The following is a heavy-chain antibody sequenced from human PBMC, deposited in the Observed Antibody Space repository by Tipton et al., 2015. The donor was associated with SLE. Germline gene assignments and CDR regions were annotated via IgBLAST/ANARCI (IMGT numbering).Heavy chain of an antibody. D-gene: IGHD1-7*01. J-gene: IGHJ6*03. V-gene: IGHV4-39*07. CDR2: MYYSGNT. CDR1: GGSISSSSYY. CDR3: AREPWGWNYSHYMDV. Sequence: TLSLTCTVSGGSISSSSYYWGWIRQPPGKGLEWIGSMYYSGNTYYNPSLKSRVTISVDTSKNQFSLKLSSVTAADTAVYYCAREPWGWNYSHYMDVWGKGTTVTVSS.